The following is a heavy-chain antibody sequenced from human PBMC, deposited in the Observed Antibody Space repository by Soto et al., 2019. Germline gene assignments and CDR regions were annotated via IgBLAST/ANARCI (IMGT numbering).Heavy chain of an antibody. Sequence: QVQLQESGPGLVKPSQTLSLTCTVSGGSITSGTYYWSWIRQYPGKGLEWIGYMYYSGTTYYNPSLKSQAAISGDTSKNQFSLNLSSVTAADTAVYYCARMWSSGNYFAFDIWGQGAMVIVSS. D-gene: IGHD1-26*01. V-gene: IGHV4-31*01. J-gene: IGHJ3*02. CDR3: ARMWSSGNYFAFDI. CDR2: MYYSGTT. CDR1: GGSITSGTYY.